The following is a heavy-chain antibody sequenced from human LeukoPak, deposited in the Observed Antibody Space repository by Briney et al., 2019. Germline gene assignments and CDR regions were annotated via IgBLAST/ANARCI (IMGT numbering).Heavy chain of an antibody. CDR1: GGSISPYF. D-gene: IGHD3-10*01. CDR3: ARDDYRGVTNFDP. V-gene: IGHV4-59*01. Sequence: SETLSLTCTVSGGSISPYFWSWIRQPPGKGLGWIGYISYGGSTNYNPSLKSRVTISVDTSKKQFSLQLSSVTAADTAVYYCARDDYRGVTNFDPWGQGTLVTVSS. CDR2: ISYGGST. J-gene: IGHJ5*02.